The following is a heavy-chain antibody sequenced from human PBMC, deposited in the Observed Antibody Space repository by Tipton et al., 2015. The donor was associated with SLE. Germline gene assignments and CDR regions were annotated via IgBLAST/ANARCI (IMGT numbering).Heavy chain of an antibody. Sequence: TLSLTCAVSGGSISSGNWWGWVRQPPGKSLEWIGDIYHSGSTNYNPSLESRVSIPVDKSKNQFSLRLTSVTAADTAVYYCARGGSGYRYWGQGTLVTVSS. CDR2: IYHSGST. D-gene: IGHD6-19*01. V-gene: IGHV4-4*02. J-gene: IGHJ4*02. CDR1: GGSISSGNW. CDR3: ARGGSGYRY.